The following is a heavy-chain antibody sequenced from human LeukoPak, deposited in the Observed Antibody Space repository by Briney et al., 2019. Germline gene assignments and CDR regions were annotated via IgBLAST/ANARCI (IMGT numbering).Heavy chain of an antibody. V-gene: IGHV3-23*01. J-gene: IGHJ4*02. CDR2: ISGSGGST. D-gene: IGHD5-24*01. CDR1: GFTFSSYA. CDR3: AKDHGPKPKFPDDY. Sequence: PGGSLRLSCAASGFTFSSYAMSWVRQAPGKGLEWVSAISGSGGSTYYADSVMGRFTISRDNSKNTLYLQMNSLRAEDTAVYYCAKDHGPKPKFPDDYWGQGTLVTVSS.